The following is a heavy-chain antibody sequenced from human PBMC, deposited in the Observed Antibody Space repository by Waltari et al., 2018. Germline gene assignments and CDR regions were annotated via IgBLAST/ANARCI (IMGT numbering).Heavy chain of an antibody. CDR1: GYTFTGYY. V-gene: IGHV1-2*06. CDR3: ARDWGYYSDTSGYPSNWFGP. Sequence: QVQLVQSGAEVKKPGASVKVSCKASGYTFTGYYFHWVRQAPGQGLEWKERINPNTGDTTYAQEFQGRVTMTRDTSISTAYMELTSLRSEDTAVYYCARDWGYYSDTSGYPSNWFGPWGQGTLVTVSS. J-gene: IGHJ5*02. D-gene: IGHD3-22*01. CDR2: INPNTGDT.